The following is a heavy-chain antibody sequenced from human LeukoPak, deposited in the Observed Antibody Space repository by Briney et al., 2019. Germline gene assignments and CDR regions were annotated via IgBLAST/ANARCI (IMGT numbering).Heavy chain of an antibody. CDR1: GYTFTGYY. D-gene: IGHD3-10*01. CDR2: INPNSGGT. CDR3: ARSYGSGSYGAFDI. V-gene: IGHV1-2*02. J-gene: IGHJ3*02. Sequence: ASVKVSCKASGYTFTGYYMHWVRQAPGQGLEWMGWINPNSGGTNYAQKFQGRVTITADKSTSTAYMELSSLRSEDTAVYYCARSYGSGSYGAFDIWGQGTMVTVSS.